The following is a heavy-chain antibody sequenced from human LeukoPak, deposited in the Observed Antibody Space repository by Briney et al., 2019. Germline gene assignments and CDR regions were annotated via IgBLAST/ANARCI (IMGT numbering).Heavy chain of an antibody. D-gene: IGHD2/OR15-2a*01. CDR1: GGSISSGSYH. J-gene: IGHJ4*02. CDR2: IYYSGST. CDR3: AREHNSSPQLLDY. V-gene: IGHV4-61*10. Sequence: SETLSLTCTVSGGSISSGSYHWIWIRQPAGKGLEWIGYIYYSGSTHYNPSLKSRVTMSLDTSKNQFSLRLTSVTAADTAVYYCAREHNSSPQLLDYWSQGTLVIVSS.